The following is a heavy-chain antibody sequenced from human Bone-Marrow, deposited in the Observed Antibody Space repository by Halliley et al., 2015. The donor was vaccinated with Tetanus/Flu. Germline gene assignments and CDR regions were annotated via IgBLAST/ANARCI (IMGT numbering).Heavy chain of an antibody. CDR3: ASGDYYGSGPTSP. V-gene: IGHV4-59*09. J-gene: IGHJ5*02. D-gene: IGHD3-10*01. CDR2: IYFGGRI. Sequence: WIGLIYFGGRIPYNPSLPGRVTMSADTSKNQISLQMTSVTAADTAVYYCASGDYYGSGPTSPWGQGTVVTVSS.